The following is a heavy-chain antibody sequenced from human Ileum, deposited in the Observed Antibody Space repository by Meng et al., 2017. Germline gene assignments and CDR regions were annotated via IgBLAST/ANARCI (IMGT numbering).Heavy chain of an antibody. D-gene: IGHD6-13*01. CDR1: GGTFRNFA. CDR3: ARVAAAGRN. CDR2: IIPIFGSA. J-gene: IGHJ4*02. V-gene: IGHV1-69*06. Sequence: GQGGQSGAEGRQAGYSVKVSCKASGGTFRNFAISWVRQAPGQGLEWMGGIIPIFGSADYAQKFQGRVTITADKSTSTAYMELSSLRSEDTAVYYCARVAAAGRNWGQGTLVTVSS.